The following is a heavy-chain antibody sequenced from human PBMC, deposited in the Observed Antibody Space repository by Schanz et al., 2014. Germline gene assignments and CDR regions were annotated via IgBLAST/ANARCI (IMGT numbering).Heavy chain of an antibody. V-gene: IGHV3-20*04. J-gene: IGHJ4*02. Sequence: EVQLVESGGGLVQPGGSLRLSCAASGFIFNDYYMNWIRQAPGKGLEWVSGINWNGGSTGYADSVKGRFTISRDNSKNTLYLQMNSLRAEDTAVYYCAKHVRSLTGNDYWGQGTLVTVSS. CDR2: INWNGGST. CDR1: GFIFNDYY. D-gene: IGHD3-9*01. CDR3: AKHVRSLTGNDY.